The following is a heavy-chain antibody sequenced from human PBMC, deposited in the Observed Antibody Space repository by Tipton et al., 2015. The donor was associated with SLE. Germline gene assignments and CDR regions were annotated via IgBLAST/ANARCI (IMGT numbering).Heavy chain of an antibody. CDR1: GGSISSHY. Sequence: TLSLTCTVSGGSISSHYWSWIRQPPGKGLEWIGYIYDSENTNYNPSLRSRVTMSLDTSKNQFSLKLSSVTAADTAVYYCARREYSTSSEEYWGQGTLVTVSS. CDR3: ARREYSTSSEEY. V-gene: IGHV4-59*11. CDR2: IYDSENT. D-gene: IGHD6-6*01. J-gene: IGHJ4*02.